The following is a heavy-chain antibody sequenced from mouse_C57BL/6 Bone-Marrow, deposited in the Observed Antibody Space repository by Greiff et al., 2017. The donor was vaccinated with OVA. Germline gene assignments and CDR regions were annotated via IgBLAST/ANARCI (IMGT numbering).Heavy chain of an antibody. J-gene: IGHJ4*01. CDR3: TRAYDYVYYAMDY. V-gene: IGHV5-9-1*02. D-gene: IGHD2-4*01. Sequence: EVQVVESGEGLVKPGGSLKLSCAASGFTFSSYAMSWVRQTPEKRLEWVAYISSGGDYIYYADTVKGRFTISRDNARNTLYLHMSSLKSEDTAMYYCTRAYDYVYYAMDYWGQGTSVTVSS. CDR2: ISSGGDYI. CDR1: GFTFSSYA.